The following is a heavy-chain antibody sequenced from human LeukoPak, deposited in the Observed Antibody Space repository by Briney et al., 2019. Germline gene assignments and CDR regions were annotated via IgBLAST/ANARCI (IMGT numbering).Heavy chain of an antibody. CDR1: GYTLTSYY. CDR3: ARDRPVEMATITEDAFDI. CDR2: INPSGGST. D-gene: IGHD5-24*01. J-gene: IGHJ3*02. Sequence: ASVKVSCKASGYTLTSYYMHWVRQAPGHGLEWMGIINPSGGSTSNAQKSQGRVTMTRDTSTSTVYMELSSLRSEDTAVYYCARDRPVEMATITEDAFDIWGQGTMVTVSS. V-gene: IGHV1-46*01.